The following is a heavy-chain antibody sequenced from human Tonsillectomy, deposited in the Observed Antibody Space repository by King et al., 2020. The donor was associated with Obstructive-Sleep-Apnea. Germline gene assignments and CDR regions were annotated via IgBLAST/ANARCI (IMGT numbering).Heavy chain of an antibody. CDR3: ARDLFRPYYFDF. V-gene: IGHV3-7*03. CDR2: INQDGSEK. Sequence: VQLVESGGGLVQPGGSLRPSSAASCFSFSTYWMSCVPQAPGTGLECVANINQDGSEKYHLDSVKVRFTISRDNAKNSLYLKMNSLRAEDTAVYYCARDLFRPYYFDFWGQGTLVTVSS. J-gene: IGHJ4*02. CDR1: CFSFSTYW. D-gene: IGHD6-6*01.